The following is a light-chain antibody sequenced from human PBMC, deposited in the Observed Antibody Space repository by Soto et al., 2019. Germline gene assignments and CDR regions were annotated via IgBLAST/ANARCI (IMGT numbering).Light chain of an antibody. CDR1: QRRSTN. Sequence: ERVMTQSRGTLSVSPGERATLSCSASQRRSTNLALYQQKPGLAPRLLIYVSSSSATGIPDRFSGSGSGTDFTLTISRLEPEDFAVYYCQQYGSSPWTFGQGTKVDIK. J-gene: IGKJ1*01. V-gene: IGKV3-20*01. CDR2: VSS. CDR3: QQYGSSPWT.